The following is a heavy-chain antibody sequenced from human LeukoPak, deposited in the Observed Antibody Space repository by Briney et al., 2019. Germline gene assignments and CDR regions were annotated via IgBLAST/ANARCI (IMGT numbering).Heavy chain of an antibody. J-gene: IGHJ2*01. Sequence: SQTLSLACTVSGGSISSGSYYWSWIRQPAGKGLEWIGRIYTSGSTNYNPSLKSRVTISVDTSENQFSLKLSSVTAADTAVYYCARDRSKQWLSWYFDLWGRGTLVTVSS. D-gene: IGHD6-19*01. CDR3: ARDRSKQWLSWYFDL. CDR2: IYTSGST. CDR1: GGSISSGSYY. V-gene: IGHV4-61*02.